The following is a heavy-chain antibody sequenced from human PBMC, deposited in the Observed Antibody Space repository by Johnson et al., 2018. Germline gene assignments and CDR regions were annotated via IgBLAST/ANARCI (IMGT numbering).Heavy chain of an antibody. Sequence: QVQLVQSGGGVVQPGRSLKLSCAASGFTFSNSALHWVRQAPGKGLEWVSLISYDGSSTYYADSVKGRFTLSRDNSKNTLYLQMNNLRPEDTAVYYCARAAMNMIAVVINWYFARWGRGTLVTVSS. CDR1: GFTFSNSA. D-gene: IGHD3-22*01. J-gene: IGHJ2*01. CDR3: ARAAMNMIAVVINWYFAR. V-gene: IGHV3-30-3*01. CDR2: ISYDGSST.